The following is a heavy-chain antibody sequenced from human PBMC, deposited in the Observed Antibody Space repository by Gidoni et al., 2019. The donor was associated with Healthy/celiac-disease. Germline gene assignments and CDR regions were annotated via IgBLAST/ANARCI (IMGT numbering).Heavy chain of an antibody. CDR3: SRTITIFGVVIGWFDP. V-gene: IGHV4-59*01. D-gene: IGHD3-3*01. J-gene: IGHJ5*02. CDR2: IYYSGST. Sequence: GGSISSYYWSWIRQPPGKGLEWIGYIYYSGSTNYNPSLKSRVTISVDTSKNQFSLKPSSVTAADTAVYYCSRTITIFGVVIGWFDPWGQGTLVNVSS. CDR1: GGSISSYY.